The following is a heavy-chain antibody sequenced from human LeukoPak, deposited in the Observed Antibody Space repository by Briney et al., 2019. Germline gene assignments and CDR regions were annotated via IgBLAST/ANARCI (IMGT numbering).Heavy chain of an antibody. D-gene: IGHD6-19*01. CDR3: AKDMGAVTGMSYYYYYGMDV. J-gene: IGHJ6*02. CDR1: GFTFDNYA. CDR2: ISWNSRSI. Sequence: GGSLRLSCVASGFTFDNYAMHWVRQAPGKGLEWVSGISWNSRSIGYADSVKGRFTISRDSAKNSLYLQMNSLRAEDTALYYCAKDMGAVTGMSYYYYYGMDVWGQGTTVTVSS. V-gene: IGHV3-9*01.